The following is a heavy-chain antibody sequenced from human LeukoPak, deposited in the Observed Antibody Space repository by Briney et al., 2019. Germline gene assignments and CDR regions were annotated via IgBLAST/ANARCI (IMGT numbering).Heavy chain of an antibody. Sequence: SETLSLTCAVYGGSFSGYYWSWIRQPPGKGLEWIGEINHSGSTNYNPSLKSRVTISVDTSKNQFSLKLSSVTAADTAVYYCARSSGSYWGYFDYWGQGTLVTVSS. CDR3: ARSSGSYWGYFDY. CDR2: INHSGST. J-gene: IGHJ4*02. D-gene: IGHD1-26*01. CDR1: GGSFSGYY. V-gene: IGHV4-34*01.